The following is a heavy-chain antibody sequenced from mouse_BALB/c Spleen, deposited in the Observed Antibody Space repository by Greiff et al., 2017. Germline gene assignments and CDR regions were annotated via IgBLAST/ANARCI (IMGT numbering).Heavy chain of an antibody. CDR2: IDPANGNT. V-gene: IGHV14-3*02. CDR3: AGGFAY. Sequence: EVKLQESGAELVKPGASVKLSCTASGFNIKDTYMHWVKQRPEQGLEWIGRIDPANGNTKYDPKFQGKATITADTSSNTAYLQLSSLTSEDTAVYYCAGGFAYWGQGTLVTVSA. J-gene: IGHJ3*01. CDR1: GFNIKDTY.